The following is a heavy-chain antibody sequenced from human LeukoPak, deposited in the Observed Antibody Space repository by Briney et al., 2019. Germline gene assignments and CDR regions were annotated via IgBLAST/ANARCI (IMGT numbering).Heavy chain of an antibody. CDR1: GFTFSSYS. V-gene: IGHV3-21*01. D-gene: IGHD6-19*01. CDR3: ASVDSSGDYFDY. Sequence: PGGSLRLSCAASGFTFSSYSMNWVRQAPGKGLEWVSSISSSSSYIYYADSVKGRFTISRDNAKNSLYLQMNSLRAEDTAVYYCASVDSSGDYFDYWGQGTLVTVSS. J-gene: IGHJ4*02. CDR2: ISSSSSYI.